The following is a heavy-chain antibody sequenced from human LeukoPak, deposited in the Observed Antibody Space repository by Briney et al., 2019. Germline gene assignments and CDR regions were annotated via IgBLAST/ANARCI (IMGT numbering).Heavy chain of an antibody. CDR1: GASISTYY. Sequence: SETLSLTCTVSGASISTYYWSWVRQPPGKGLEWIGYIYKSGSTKYNPSLKSRVTISVDTSKNQFSLKLSSVTAADTAVYYCARGGGPWWFDPWGQGTLVTVSS. CDR2: IYKSGST. J-gene: IGHJ5*02. D-gene: IGHD3-16*01. V-gene: IGHV4-59*01. CDR3: ARGGGPWWFDP.